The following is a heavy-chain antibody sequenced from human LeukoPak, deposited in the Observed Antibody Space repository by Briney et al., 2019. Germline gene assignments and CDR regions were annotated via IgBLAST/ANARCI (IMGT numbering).Heavy chain of an antibody. CDR1: EFTVSSNY. D-gene: IGHD2-15*01. V-gene: IGHV3-53*01. J-gene: IGHJ6*03. Sequence: PGGSLRLSCAASEFTVSSNYMSWVRQAPGKGLEWVSIIYSGGYTDYADSVKGRFTISRDNARNSLYLQMNSLRAEDTAVYYCARVLRYCSGGNCYSGGLGYMDVWGKGTTVTISS. CDR2: IYSGGYT. CDR3: ARVLRYCSGGNCYSGGLGYMDV.